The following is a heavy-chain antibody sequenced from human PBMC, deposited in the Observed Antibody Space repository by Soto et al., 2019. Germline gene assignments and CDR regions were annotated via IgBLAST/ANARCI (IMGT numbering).Heavy chain of an antibody. Sequence: ASVKVSCKSSGYTFINFFIHWVRQAPGQGLEWVGIINPSGGATTYPQKFQGRVTMTRDTSTSTVYMDVSSLRFDDTAVYYCARSNCSGGSCYLGDFDIWGKGTMVNASS. CDR3: ARSNCSGGSCYLGDFDI. V-gene: IGHV1-46*01. CDR2: INPSGGAT. CDR1: GYTFINFF. D-gene: IGHD2-15*01. J-gene: IGHJ3*02.